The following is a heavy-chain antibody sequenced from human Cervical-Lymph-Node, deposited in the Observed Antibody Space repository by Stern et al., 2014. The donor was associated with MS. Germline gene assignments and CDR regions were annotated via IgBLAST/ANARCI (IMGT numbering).Heavy chain of an antibody. J-gene: IGHJ6*02. CDR1: GYTLTELS. CDR2: FDPEDGET. V-gene: IGHV1-24*01. CDR3: ATDRDDFRSGYSAPTKGYGLDV. Sequence: QVQLVESGAEVKKPGASVKVSCKVSGYTLTELSMHWVRQAPGKGLEWMGGFDPEDGETIYAHKFQGRVTMTEDTSTDTAYMELSSLRSEDTAVYYCATDRDDFRSGYSAPTKGYGLDVWGQGTTVTVTS. D-gene: IGHD3-3*01.